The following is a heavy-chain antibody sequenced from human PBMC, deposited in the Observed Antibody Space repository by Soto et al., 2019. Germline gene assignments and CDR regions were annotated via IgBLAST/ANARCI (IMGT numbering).Heavy chain of an antibody. CDR3: ASLEMATMQG. CDR1: GFTFSSYE. J-gene: IGHJ4*02. Sequence: VQLVESGGGLVKPGGSLRLSCAASGFTFSSYEMNWVRQAPGKGLEWVSYISSSDSAIYYADSVKGRFTISRDNAKNSLYLQMNSLRAEDTAVYYCASLEMATMQGWGQGTLVTVSS. V-gene: IGHV3-48*03. D-gene: IGHD3-3*01. CDR2: ISSSDSAI.